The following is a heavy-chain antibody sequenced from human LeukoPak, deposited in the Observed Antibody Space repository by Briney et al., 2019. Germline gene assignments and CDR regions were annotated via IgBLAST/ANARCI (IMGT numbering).Heavy chain of an antibody. CDR3: ARDRGIIRYFDWLVSVY. V-gene: IGHV1-18*01. Sequence: SVKVSCKASGYTFTSYGISWVRQAPGQGLEWMGWISAYNGNTNYAQKLQGRVTMTTDTSTSTAYMELRSLRSDDTAVYYCARDRGIIRYFDWLVSVYWGQGTLVTVSS. CDR2: ISAYNGNT. D-gene: IGHD3-9*01. CDR1: GYTFTSYG. J-gene: IGHJ4*02.